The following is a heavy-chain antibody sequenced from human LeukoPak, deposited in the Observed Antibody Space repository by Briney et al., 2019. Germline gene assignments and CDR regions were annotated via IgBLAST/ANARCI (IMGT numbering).Heavy chain of an antibody. D-gene: IGHD2/OR15-2a*01. J-gene: IGHJ4*02. Sequence: APVKVSCKASGYSFTNYAFHWVRQAPGQSLEWMGWIHTGNGFTRYSQKFQGRVTITRDTSASTAYMELSSLGSEDTAVYYCARSEYDPQGSSARWPDYWGQGALVTVSS. CDR3: ARSEYDPQGSSARWPDY. CDR2: IHTGNGFT. CDR1: GYSFTNYA. V-gene: IGHV1-3*04.